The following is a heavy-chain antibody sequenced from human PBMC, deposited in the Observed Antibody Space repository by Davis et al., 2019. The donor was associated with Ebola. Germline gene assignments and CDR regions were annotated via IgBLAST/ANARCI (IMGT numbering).Heavy chain of an antibody. CDR3: ARVITMIVLVHDAFDI. D-gene: IGHD3-22*01. CDR1: GFTFSDYF. V-gene: IGHV3-11*01. Sequence: PGGSLRLSCAASGFTFSDYFMSWIRQAPGKGLAWVSYISSSGNTIYYADSVKGRFTSSRDNAKNSLYLQMNSLRAEDTAVYYCARVITMIVLVHDAFDIWGQGTMVTVSS. CDR2: ISSSGNTI. J-gene: IGHJ3*02.